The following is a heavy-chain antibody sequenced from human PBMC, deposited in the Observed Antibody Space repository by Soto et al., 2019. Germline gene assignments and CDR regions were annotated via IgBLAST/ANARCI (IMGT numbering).Heavy chain of an antibody. Sequence: LSLTCTGSGGSGSSYYWSWIRRPPGKGLEWIGYIYYSGSTNYNPTLKSRVTISVDTSKNQFSLKLSSVTAADTAVYYCARPSVGATIDAYEIWGKGTMVTVSS. J-gene: IGHJ3*02. CDR3: ARPSVGATIDAYEI. D-gene: IGHD1-26*01. CDR1: GGSGSSYY. CDR2: IYYSGST. V-gene: IGHV4-59*02.